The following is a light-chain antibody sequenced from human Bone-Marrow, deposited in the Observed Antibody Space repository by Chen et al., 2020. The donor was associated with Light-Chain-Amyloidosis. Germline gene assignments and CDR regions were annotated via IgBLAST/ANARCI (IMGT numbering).Light chain of an antibody. CDR3: QVWDRSSDRPV. Sequence: SYVLTQPSSVSVAPGQTATIACGGNNIGSTSVHWYQQTPGQAPLLVVYDDSARPSGIPVRLSGSNAGNTATLTISRGEAGDEADYYCQVWDRSSDRPVFGGGTKLTVL. CDR1: NIGSTS. V-gene: IGLV3-21*02. J-gene: IGLJ3*02. CDR2: DDS.